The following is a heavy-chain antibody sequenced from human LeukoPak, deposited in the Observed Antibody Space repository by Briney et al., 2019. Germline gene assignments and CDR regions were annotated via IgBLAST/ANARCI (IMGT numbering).Heavy chain of an antibody. D-gene: IGHD3-10*01. V-gene: IGHV4-39*01. CDR1: GGSISSSSYY. CDR2: IYYSGST. CDR3: ARRDYYGSGSYDPIDAFDI. J-gene: IGHJ3*02. Sequence: SETLSLTCTVSGGSISSSSYYWGWIRQPPGKGLEWIGSIYYSGSTYYTPSLKSRVTISVATSKNQFSLKLSSVTAADTAVYYCARRDYYGSGSYDPIDAFDIWGQGTMVTVSS.